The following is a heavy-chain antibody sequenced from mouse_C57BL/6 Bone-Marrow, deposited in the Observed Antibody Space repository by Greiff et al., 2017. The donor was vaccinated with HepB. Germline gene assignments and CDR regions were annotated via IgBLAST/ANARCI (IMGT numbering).Heavy chain of an antibody. CDR2: IDPETGGT. CDR3: TREATVVARDYYAMDY. V-gene: IGHV1-15*01. Sequence: VQLQESGAELVRPGASVTLSCKASGYTFTDYEMHWVKQTPVHGLEWIGAIDPETGGTAYNQKFKGKAILTADKSSSTAYMELRSLTSEDSAVYYCTREATVVARDYYAMDYWGQGTSVTVSS. CDR1: GYTFTDYE. J-gene: IGHJ4*01. D-gene: IGHD1-1*01.